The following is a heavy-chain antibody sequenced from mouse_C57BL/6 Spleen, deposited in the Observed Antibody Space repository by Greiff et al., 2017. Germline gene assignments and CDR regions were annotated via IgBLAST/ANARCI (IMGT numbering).Heavy chain of an antibody. V-gene: IGHV14-4*01. J-gene: IGHJ2*01. CDR3: TTDSNRDY. CDR1: GFNIKDDY. Sequence: EVQLQQSGAELVRPGASVKLSCTASGFNIKDDYMHWVKQRPEQGLEWIGWIDPENGDTEYASKFQGKATITADTSSNTAYLQRSSLTSEDTAVYYCTTDSNRDYWGQGTTLTVSS. D-gene: IGHD2-5*01. CDR2: IDPENGDT.